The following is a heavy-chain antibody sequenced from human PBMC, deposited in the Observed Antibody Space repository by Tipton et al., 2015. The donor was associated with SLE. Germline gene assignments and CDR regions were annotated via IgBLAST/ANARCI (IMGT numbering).Heavy chain of an antibody. CDR3: ARGGVLGFHPSAFDI. CDR2: IYYSGSTNYSGST. Sequence: TLSLTCTVSGGSISSYYGSWIRQPPGKGLEWIGYIYYSGSTNYSGSTNYNPSLKSRVTISLDTSKSQFSLKLSSVTAADTAVYYCARGGVLGFHPSAFDIWGQGTMVTVSS. J-gene: IGHJ3*02. CDR1: GGSISSYY. V-gene: IGHV4-59*01. D-gene: IGHD3-10*01.